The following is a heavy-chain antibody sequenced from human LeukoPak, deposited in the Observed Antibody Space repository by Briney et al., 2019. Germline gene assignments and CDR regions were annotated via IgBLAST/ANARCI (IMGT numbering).Heavy chain of an antibody. V-gene: IGHV4-61*08. CDR1: GGSISSGGYY. D-gene: IGHD3-16*01. J-gene: IGHJ5*02. CDR2: IYYSGST. CDR3: ARGSRGGYNWFDP. Sequence: SETLSLTCTVSGGSISSGGYYWSWIRQHPGKGLEWIGYIYYSGSTYYYPSLKSRVTISVDTSKNQFSLRLNSVTAADTALYYCARGSRGGYNWFDPWGQGTLVIVSS.